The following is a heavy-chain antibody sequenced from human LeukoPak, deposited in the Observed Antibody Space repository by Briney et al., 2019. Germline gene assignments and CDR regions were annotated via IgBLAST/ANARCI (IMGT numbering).Heavy chain of an antibody. Sequence: PGGSLRLSCAASGFTFDDYAMHWVRQAPGKGLEWVSGISWNSGSIGYADSVKGRFTISRDNAKNSLYLQMNSLRAEDTALYYCAKEKGDGDYRDAFDIWGQGTMVSVSS. D-gene: IGHD4-17*01. CDR2: ISWNSGSI. CDR1: GFTFDDYA. V-gene: IGHV3-9*01. J-gene: IGHJ3*02. CDR3: AKEKGDGDYRDAFDI.